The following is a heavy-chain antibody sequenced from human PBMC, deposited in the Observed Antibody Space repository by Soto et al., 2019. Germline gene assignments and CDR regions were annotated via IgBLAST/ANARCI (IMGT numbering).Heavy chain of an antibody. CDR2: IIPIFGTA. Sequence: SVKVSCKASGGTFSSYAISWVRQAPGQGLEWMGGIIPIFGTANYAQKFQGRVTITADESTSTAYMELSSLRSEDTAVYYCARERREQQLVGDWVYYYGMDVWGQGTTVTVYS. CDR3: ARERREQQLVGDWVYYYGMDV. D-gene: IGHD6-13*01. CDR1: GGTFSSYA. V-gene: IGHV1-69*13. J-gene: IGHJ6*02.